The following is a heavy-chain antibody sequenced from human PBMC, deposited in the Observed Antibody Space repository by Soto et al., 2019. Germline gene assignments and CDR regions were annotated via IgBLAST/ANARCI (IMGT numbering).Heavy chain of an antibody. D-gene: IGHD6-19*01. J-gene: IGHJ4*02. Sequence: GGSLRLSCSASGFTFSGHAMGWVRQAPGKGLEWVSAIIADGGRAYYAESVKGRFTMSRDNSKNTLSLQMNTLRAEDTAVYYCAKDKMEQWLVGGYFDDWGPGTQVTVSS. CDR3: AKDKMEQWLVGGYFDD. V-gene: IGHV3-23*01. CDR2: IIADGGRA. CDR1: GFTFSGHA.